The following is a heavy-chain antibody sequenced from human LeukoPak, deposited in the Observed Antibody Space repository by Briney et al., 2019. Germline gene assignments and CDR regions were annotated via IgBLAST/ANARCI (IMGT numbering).Heavy chain of an antibody. D-gene: IGHD3-3*01. CDR1: GGTFSSYA. Sequence: ASVKVTCKASGGTFSSYAISWVRQAPGQGLEWMGRIIPILGIANYAQKFQGRVTITADKSTSTAYMELRSLRSDDTAVYYCARDLERYYDFWRDSLTPGFDYWGQGTLVTVSS. CDR2: IIPILGIA. CDR3: ARDLERYYDFWRDSLTPGFDY. V-gene: IGHV1-69*04. J-gene: IGHJ4*02.